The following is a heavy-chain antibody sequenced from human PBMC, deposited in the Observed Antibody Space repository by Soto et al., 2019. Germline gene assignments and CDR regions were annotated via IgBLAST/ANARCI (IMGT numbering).Heavy chain of an antibody. D-gene: IGHD1-26*01. CDR2: IYHTGIT. V-gene: IGHV4-4*02. J-gene: IGHJ4*02. Sequence: QVQLQESGPGLVKPSGTLSLTCAVSGGSIGSSMWWSWVRQSPGKGLEWIGEIYHTGITNYNPSLKSRVTISLDKSKNHFSLRLNSVTAADTAVYYCARDGRGLQWELNDWGQGTLVTVSS. CDR1: GGSIGSSMW. CDR3: ARDGRGLQWELND.